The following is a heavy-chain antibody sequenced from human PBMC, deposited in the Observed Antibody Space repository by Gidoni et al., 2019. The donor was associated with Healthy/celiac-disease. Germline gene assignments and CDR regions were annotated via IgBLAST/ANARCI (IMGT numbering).Heavy chain of an antibody. Sequence: QVQLVQSGAEVKKPGSSVKVSCKASGGTFSSYAISWVRQAPGQGLEWMGGIIPIFGTANYAQKFQGRVTITADESTSTAYMELSSLRSEDTAVYYCARLPDYYDSSGYYYYFDYWGQGTLVTVSS. CDR2: IIPIFGTA. D-gene: IGHD3-22*01. V-gene: IGHV1-69*01. CDR3: ARLPDYYDSSGYYYYFDY. CDR1: GGTFSSYA. J-gene: IGHJ4*02.